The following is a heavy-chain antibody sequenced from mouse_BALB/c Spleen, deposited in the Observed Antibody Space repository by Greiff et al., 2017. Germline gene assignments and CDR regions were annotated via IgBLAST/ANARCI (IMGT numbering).Heavy chain of an antibody. CDR1: GFTFSSFG. J-gene: IGHJ3*01. D-gene: IGHD4-1*01. CDR3: ARSPWDGFAY. V-gene: IGHV5-17*02. Sequence: EVHLVESGGGLVQPGGSRKLSCAASGFTFSSFGMHWVRQAPEKGLEWVAYISSGSSTIYYADTVKGRFTISRDNPKNTLFLQMTSLRSEDTAMYYCARSPWDGFAYWGQGTLVTVSA. CDR2: ISSGSSTI.